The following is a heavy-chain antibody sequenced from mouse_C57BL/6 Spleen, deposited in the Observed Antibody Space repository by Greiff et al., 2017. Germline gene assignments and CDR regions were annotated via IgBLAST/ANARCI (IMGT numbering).Heavy chain of an antibody. CDR3: ARSTVGFDY. CDR2: IYPSDSET. D-gene: IGHD1-1*01. CDR1: GYTFTSYW. J-gene: IGHJ2*01. V-gene: IGHV1-61*01. Sequence: QVQLQQPGAELVRPGSSVTLSCKASGYTFTSYWMDWVKQRPGQGLEWIGNIYPSDSETHYNQKFKDKATLTVDKSSSTAYMQLSSLTSEDSAVYYCARSTVGFDYWGQGTTLTVSS.